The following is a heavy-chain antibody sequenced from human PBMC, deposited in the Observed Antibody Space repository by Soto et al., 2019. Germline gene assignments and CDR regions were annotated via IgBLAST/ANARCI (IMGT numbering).Heavy chain of an antibody. CDR1: GFTFSGYT. Sequence: GGSLRLSCAASGFTFSGYTIHWVRQAPGKGLEWLALIWFDGSNEYYADSVKGRFTISRDNAKNTLYLQMNTLRPEDTAVYYCPRDLGSHYIHSFVNWCQGTLLTVSS. D-gene: IGHD1-26*01. V-gene: IGHV3-33*01. CDR3: PRDLGSHYIHSFVN. J-gene: IGHJ4*02. CDR2: IWFDGSNE.